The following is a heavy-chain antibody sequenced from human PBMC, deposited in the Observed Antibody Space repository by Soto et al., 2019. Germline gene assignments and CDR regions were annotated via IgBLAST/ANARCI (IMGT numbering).Heavy chain of an antibody. D-gene: IGHD1-7*01. CDR3: ARGVSRRNSGLDYYYYGMDV. V-gene: IGHV1-3*01. CDR1: GYTFTSYA. Sequence: ASVKVSCKASGYTFTSYAMHWVRQAPGQRLEWMGWINAGNGNTKYSQKFQGRVTITRDTSASTAYMELSSLRSEDTAVYYCARGVSRRNSGLDYYYYGMDVWGKGTTVTVSS. J-gene: IGHJ6*04. CDR2: INAGNGNT.